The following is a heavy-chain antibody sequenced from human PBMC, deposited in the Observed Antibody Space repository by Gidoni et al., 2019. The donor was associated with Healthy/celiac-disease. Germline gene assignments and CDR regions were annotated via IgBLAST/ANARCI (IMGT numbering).Heavy chain of an antibody. CDR1: GFTFRTSG. Sequence: QVQLVEYGGGVVQPGRSLRLSCAASGFTFRTSGMHWVRQAPGKGLEWVAVIGKDGSKKYYAESVNGRFTISRDNPKNTFHLQMNSLRGEDTAVYYCARGYAVTDYYYHSMDVWGQGTTVTVSS. J-gene: IGHJ6*02. D-gene: IGHD3-9*01. CDR3: ARGYAVTDYYYHSMDV. V-gene: IGHV3-33*01. CDR2: IGKDGSKK.